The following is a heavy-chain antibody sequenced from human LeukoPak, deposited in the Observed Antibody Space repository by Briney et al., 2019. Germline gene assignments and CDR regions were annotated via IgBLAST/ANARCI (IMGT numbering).Heavy chain of an antibody. V-gene: IGHV3-64*01. D-gene: IGHD2-2*01. Sequence: GGSLRLSCAASGFTFSSYAMHWGRQAPGKGLEYVSAISSNGGSTYYANSVKGRFTISRNNSKNTLYLQMGSLRAEDMAVYYCGRATPAAIYLADYYYYGMDVWGQGTTVTVSS. CDR1: GFTFSSYA. J-gene: IGHJ6*02. CDR2: ISSNGGST. CDR3: GRATPAAIYLADYYYYGMDV.